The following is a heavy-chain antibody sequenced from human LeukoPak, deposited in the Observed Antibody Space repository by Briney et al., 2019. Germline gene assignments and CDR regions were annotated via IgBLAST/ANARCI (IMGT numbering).Heavy chain of an antibody. CDR2: INPNSGGT. CDR3: ARGPVAGDVSFDY. J-gene: IGHJ4*02. CDR1: EYTFSVYH. Sequence: ASVKVSCKASEYTFSVYHIHWVRQAPGQGLEWMGWINPNSGGTNYAQNFQGRVTMTRDTSITTAYMELSRLRSDDTAMYYCARGPVAGDVSFDYWDQGTLVTVSS. D-gene: IGHD6-19*01. V-gene: IGHV1-2*02.